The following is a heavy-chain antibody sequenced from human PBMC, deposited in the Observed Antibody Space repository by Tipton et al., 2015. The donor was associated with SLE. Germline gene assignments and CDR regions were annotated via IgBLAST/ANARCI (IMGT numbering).Heavy chain of an antibody. J-gene: IGHJ3*02. Sequence: SLRLSCAASGFTFDGYSMHWVRQLPGKGLEWVSVIRADGSHPYYADSVKGRFTISRDNGKNSLYLQMRSLTTEDTALYYCSKDIWSGVTKAFGAFDMWGQGTMVTVSS. V-gene: IGHV3-43*01. CDR2: IRADGSHP. CDR1: GFTFDGYS. CDR3: SKDIWSGVTKAFGAFDM. D-gene: IGHD1-26*01.